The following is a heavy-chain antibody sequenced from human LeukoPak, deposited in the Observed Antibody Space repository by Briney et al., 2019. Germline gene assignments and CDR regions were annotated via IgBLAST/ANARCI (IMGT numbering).Heavy chain of an antibody. J-gene: IGHJ4*02. CDR3: ARRAMGATSFDY. Sequence: GGSLRLSCAASGFTFSDYYMTWVRQAPGKGLEWVSYVSSSSNTVYYADSVKGRLTVSRDNANNSLYVQMTNLRAEDTAVYYCARRAMGATSFDYWGQGTLVTVSS. V-gene: IGHV3-11*04. D-gene: IGHD1-26*01. CDR2: VSSSSNTV. CDR1: GFTFSDYY.